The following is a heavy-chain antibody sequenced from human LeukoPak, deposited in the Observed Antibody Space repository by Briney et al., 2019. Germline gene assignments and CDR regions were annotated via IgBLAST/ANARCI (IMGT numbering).Heavy chain of an antibody. Sequence: SVKVSCKASGGTFSSYAISWVRQAPGQGLEGMGRIIPILGIANYAQKFQGRVTITADKSTSTAYMELSSLRSEDTAVYYCARAQPLRPTVTLQPKYFQHWGQGTLVTVSS. J-gene: IGHJ1*01. CDR3: ARAQPLRPTVTLQPKYFQH. CDR2: IIPILGIA. CDR1: GGTFSSYA. V-gene: IGHV1-69*04. D-gene: IGHD4-17*01.